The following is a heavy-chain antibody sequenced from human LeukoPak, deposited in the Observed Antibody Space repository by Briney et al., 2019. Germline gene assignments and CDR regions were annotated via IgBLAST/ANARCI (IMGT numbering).Heavy chain of an antibody. Sequence: SETLSLTCTVSGGSISSYYWSWIRQPAGKGLEWIGRIYASGSTKYNPSLKSRVTMSVDTSKNQFSLKLSSVTAADTAVYYCARDRIAVAGNYYYYGMDVWGQGTTVTVSS. J-gene: IGHJ6*02. D-gene: IGHD6-19*01. CDR2: IYASGST. CDR1: GGSISSYY. V-gene: IGHV4-4*07. CDR3: ARDRIAVAGNYYYYGMDV.